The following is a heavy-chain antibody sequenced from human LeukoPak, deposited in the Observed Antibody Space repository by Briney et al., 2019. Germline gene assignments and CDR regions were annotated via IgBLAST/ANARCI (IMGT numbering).Heavy chain of an antibody. CDR3: AKGLRSGYYLYYYYYGMDV. J-gene: IGHJ6*02. V-gene: IGHV3-9*01. Sequence: PGGSLRLSCADSGFTFDDYAMHWGRHAPGEGGERGSGISWNSGSIGYADSVKGRFTISRDNAKNSLYLQMNSLRAEDTALYYCAKGLRSGYYLYYYYYGMDVWGQGTTVTVSS. D-gene: IGHD3-22*01. CDR1: GFTFDDYA. CDR2: ISWNSGSI.